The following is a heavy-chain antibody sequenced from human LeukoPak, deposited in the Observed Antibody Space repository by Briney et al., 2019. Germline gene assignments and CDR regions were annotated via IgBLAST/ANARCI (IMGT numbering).Heavy chain of an antibody. Sequence: SETLSLTCTVSGGSISSSSYYWGWIRQPPEKGLEWIASIYYSGSTSYNPSLKSRVTISVDTSKNQFSLKLSSVTAADTAVYHCARHATIATLHDYVDYWGQGTLVTVSS. J-gene: IGHJ4*02. V-gene: IGHV4-39*01. CDR3: ARHATIATLHDYVDY. CDR1: GGSISSSSYY. D-gene: IGHD2-15*01. CDR2: IYYSGST.